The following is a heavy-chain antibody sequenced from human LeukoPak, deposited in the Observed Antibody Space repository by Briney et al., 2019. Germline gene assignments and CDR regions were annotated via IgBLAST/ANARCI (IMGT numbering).Heavy chain of an antibody. CDR1: GFTFNNNA. CDR3: ARDRHSSSFDY. Sequence: PGGSLRLSCAASGFTFNNNAMNWVRQAPGKGLEWVSSISSSSSYIYYADSVKGRFTISRDNAKNSVYLQMNRLRAEDTAVYYCARDRHSSSFDYWGQGTLVTVSS. J-gene: IGHJ4*02. CDR2: ISSSSSYI. V-gene: IGHV3-21*01. D-gene: IGHD6-6*01.